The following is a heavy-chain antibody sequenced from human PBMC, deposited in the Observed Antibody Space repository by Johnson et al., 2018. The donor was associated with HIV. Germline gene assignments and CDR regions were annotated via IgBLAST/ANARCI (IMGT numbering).Heavy chain of an antibody. CDR3: AKGWTTVTTRLDAFDI. J-gene: IGHJ3*02. Sequence: VQLVESGGGVVQPGTSLRLSCAASGFTFSRCGMHWVRQAPGKGLEWVSGISWNSGSRDYADSVKGRFTISRDNAKNSLYLQMNSLRAEDTALYYCAKGWTTVTTRLDAFDIWGKGTMVTVSS. V-gene: IGHV3-9*01. D-gene: IGHD4-11*01. CDR1: GFTFSRCG. CDR2: ISWNSGSR.